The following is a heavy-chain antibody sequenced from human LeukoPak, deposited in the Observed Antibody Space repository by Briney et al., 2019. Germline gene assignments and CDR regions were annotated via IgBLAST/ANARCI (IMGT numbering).Heavy chain of an antibody. CDR1: GGTFSSYA. J-gene: IGHJ6*03. CDR2: IIPIFGTA. Sequence: SVKVSCKASGGTFSSYAISWVRQAPGQGLEWMGGIIPIFGTANYAQKFQGRVTITTDESTSTACMELSSLRSEDTAVYYCARERPITIFGVAHYYYYYMDVWGKGTTVTVSS. D-gene: IGHD3-3*01. V-gene: IGHV1-69*05. CDR3: ARERPITIFGVAHYYYYYMDV.